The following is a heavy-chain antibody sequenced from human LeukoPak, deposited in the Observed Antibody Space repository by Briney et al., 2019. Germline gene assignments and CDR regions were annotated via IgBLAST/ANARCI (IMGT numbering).Heavy chain of an antibody. J-gene: IGHJ4*02. CDR2: INHSGST. CDR3: ARPLSKYSNSSFDY. V-gene: IGHV4-34*01. Sequence: SETLSLTCAVYGESFSGYYWSWIRQSPGKGLEWIGEINHSGSTNYNPSLKSRVTILVDTSKNQFSLKMTSVNAADTAVYYCARPLSKYSNSSFDYWGQGTLVTVS. CDR1: GESFSGYY. D-gene: IGHD6-6*01.